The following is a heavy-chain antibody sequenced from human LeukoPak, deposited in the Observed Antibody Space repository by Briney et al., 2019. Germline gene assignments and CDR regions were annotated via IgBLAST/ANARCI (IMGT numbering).Heavy chain of an antibody. J-gene: IGHJ5*02. CDR1: GFTFSSYA. CDR2: ISNDGTYK. D-gene: IGHD3-10*01. CDR3: TRKSGGSQRKVDDWFDP. V-gene: IGHV3-30*04. Sequence: GGSLRLSCAASGFTFSSYAMHWVRQAPDKGLEYVAVISNDGTYKYYGASVKGRFTISRDKSKNTLYLQMDSLRSEDTAVYSCTRKSGGSQRKVDDWFDPWGQGTLVIVSS.